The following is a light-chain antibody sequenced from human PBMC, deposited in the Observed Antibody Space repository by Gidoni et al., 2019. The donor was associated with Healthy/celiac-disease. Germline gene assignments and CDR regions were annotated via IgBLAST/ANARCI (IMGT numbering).Light chain of an antibody. V-gene: IGLV3-9*01. CDR2: RDS. J-gene: IGLJ1*01. CDR1: NIGSKN. Sequence: SYELTQPLSVSVALGQTARITCGGNNIGSKNVHEYQQKPGQAPVLVIYRDSNRPSGIPERFSGSNSGNTATLTISRAQAGDEADYYCQVWDSSTYVFGTGTKVTGL. CDR3: QVWDSSTYV.